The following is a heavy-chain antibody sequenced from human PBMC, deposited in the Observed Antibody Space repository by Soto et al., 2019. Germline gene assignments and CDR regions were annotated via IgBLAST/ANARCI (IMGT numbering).Heavy chain of an antibody. CDR1: GGSISDYY. Sequence: SETLSLTCTVSGGSISDYYWSWIRQPPGKGLEWIGYFYYSGSTNYNPSLKSRVTISVDTSKNQFSLKLSSVAAADTAVYYCARHHFNGVLFDYWGQGTLVTVSS. V-gene: IGHV4-59*08. CDR3: ARHHFNGVLFDY. J-gene: IGHJ4*02. D-gene: IGHD2-8*01. CDR2: FYYSGST.